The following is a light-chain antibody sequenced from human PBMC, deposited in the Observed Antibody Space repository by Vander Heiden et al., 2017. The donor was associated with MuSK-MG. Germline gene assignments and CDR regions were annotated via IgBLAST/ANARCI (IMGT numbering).Light chain of an antibody. V-gene: IGKV1-9*01. CDR3: QQVDSHPRT. CDR2: AAS. J-gene: IGKJ1*01. CDR1: QGIGSY. Sequence: DIQLTQSPSFLSASVGDRVTITCRASQGIGSYLAWYQQKPGKAPNILIYAASSLQSGVPPRFSGSGSGTEFTLTISSLLPEDFATYFCQQVDSHPRTFGQGTKVEVK.